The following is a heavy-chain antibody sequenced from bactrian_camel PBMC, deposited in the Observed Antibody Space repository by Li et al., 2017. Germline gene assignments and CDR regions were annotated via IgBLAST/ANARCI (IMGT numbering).Heavy chain of an antibody. V-gene: IGHV3S53*01. CDR2: LASDGSS. J-gene: IGHJ4*01. Sequence: QLVESGGGSVQAGGSLRLSCQATRSAYSNCMAWFRQAPGKEREGVASLASDGSSIYADSLKGRFSISKDNARNWLDLQMDSLEPGDTARYYCAADRRRHGPPSLRPGDYSVWGQGTQVTVS. CDR3: AADRRRHGPPSLRPGDYSV. CDR1: RSAYSNC. D-gene: IGHD2*01.